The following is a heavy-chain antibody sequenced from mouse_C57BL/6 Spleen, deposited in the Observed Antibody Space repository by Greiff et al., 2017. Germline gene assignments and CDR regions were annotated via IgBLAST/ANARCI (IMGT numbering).Heavy chain of an antibody. CDR1: GFTFSDYG. V-gene: IGHV5-17*01. J-gene: IGHJ3*01. CDR3: ARCYYYGSSPFAY. CDR2: ISSGSGTI. Sequence: EVMLVESGGGLVKPGGSLKLSCAASGFTFSDYGMHWVRQAPEKGLEWVAYISSGSGTIYYADTVKGRFTISRDNAKNTLFLQMTSLRSEDTAMYYCARCYYYGSSPFAYWGQGTLVTVSA. D-gene: IGHD1-1*01.